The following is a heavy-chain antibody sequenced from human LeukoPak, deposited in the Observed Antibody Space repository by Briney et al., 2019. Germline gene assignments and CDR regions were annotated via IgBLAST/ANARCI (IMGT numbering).Heavy chain of an antibody. V-gene: IGHV4-61*08. CDR1: GGSVSSNGYF. J-gene: IGHJ5*02. CDR2: IYYSGST. Sequence: SSETLSLTCTVSGGSVSSNGYFWSWIRQPPGKGLEWIGYIYYSGSTYYNPSLKSRVTISVDTSKNQFSLKLSSVTAADTAVYYCARDQVDWFDPWGQGTLVTVSS. D-gene: IGHD2-15*01. CDR3: ARDQVDWFDP.